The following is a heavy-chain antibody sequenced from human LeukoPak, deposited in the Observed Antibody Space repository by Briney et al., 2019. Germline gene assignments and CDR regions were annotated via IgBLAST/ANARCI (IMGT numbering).Heavy chain of an antibody. D-gene: IGHD3-22*01. Sequence: GESLKISCKGSGYTFTAYFIHWVRQAPGQGLEWMGWINPNSGDTDYAQKFQGRVTMTRDTSINTVYIELSRLRSDDTAAYYCARKNYDPDGIDIWGQGTMVTVSS. CDR3: ARKNYDPDGIDI. V-gene: IGHV1-2*02. J-gene: IGHJ3*02. CDR1: GYTFTAYF. CDR2: INPNSGDT.